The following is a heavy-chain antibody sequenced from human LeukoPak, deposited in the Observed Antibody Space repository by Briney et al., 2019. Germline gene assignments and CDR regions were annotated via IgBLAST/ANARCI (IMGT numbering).Heavy chain of an antibody. J-gene: IGHJ4*02. CDR2: IYYSGST. Sequence: PSETLSLTCTVSGGSISSYYWSWIRQPPGKGLEWIGYIYYSGSTNYNPSLKSRVTISVDTSKNQFSLKLSSVTAADTAVYYCARALIVGATTDWGQGTLVTVSS. D-gene: IGHD1-26*01. CDR3: ARALIVGATTD. CDR1: GGSISSYY. V-gene: IGHV4-59*01.